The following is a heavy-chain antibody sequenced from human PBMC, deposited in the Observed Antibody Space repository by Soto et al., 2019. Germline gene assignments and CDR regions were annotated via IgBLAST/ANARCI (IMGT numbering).Heavy chain of an antibody. V-gene: IGHV3-48*02. CDR3: ARDNGIEGSFDP. Sequence: EVQLVESGGGLVQPGGSLRLSCAASGFTFSSYSMNWVRQAPGKGLDWVSYISISSTTIYYADSVKGRFTISRDDAKNSLYLQMNSLRDEDTSVYYCARDNGIEGSFDPWGQGTLVTVSS. J-gene: IGHJ5*02. CDR2: ISISSTTI. CDR1: GFTFSSYS.